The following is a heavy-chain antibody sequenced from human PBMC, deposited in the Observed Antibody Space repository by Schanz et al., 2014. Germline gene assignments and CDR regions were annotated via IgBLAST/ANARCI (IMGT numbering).Heavy chain of an antibody. CDR3: ARELRLEYYFDY. V-gene: IGHV1-2*02. Sequence: QVRLVQSGAEVKKPGASVKVSCKASGYTFIDYSLNWVRQAPGQGLEWMGRINPNSGGTNYAQKFQGRVTMTRDTSISTAYMELSSLRSDDTAVYYCARELRLEYYFDYWGQGTQVTVSS. CDR2: INPNSGGT. CDR1: GYTFIDYS. D-gene: IGHD4-17*01. J-gene: IGHJ4*02.